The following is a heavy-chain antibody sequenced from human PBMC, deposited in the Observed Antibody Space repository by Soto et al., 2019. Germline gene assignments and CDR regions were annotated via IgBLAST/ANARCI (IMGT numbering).Heavy chain of an antibody. J-gene: IGHJ6*02. CDR3: ARAGITMVRGVIINYYYYGMDV. CDR2: IYYSGST. V-gene: IGHV4-31*03. CDR1: GGSISSGGYY. Sequence: ASETLSLTCTVSGGSISSGGYYWSWIRQHPGKGLEWIGYIYYSGSTYYNPSLKSRVTISVDTSKNQFSLKLSSVTAADTAVYYCARAGITMVRGVIINYYYYGMDVWGQGTTVTVSS. D-gene: IGHD3-10*01.